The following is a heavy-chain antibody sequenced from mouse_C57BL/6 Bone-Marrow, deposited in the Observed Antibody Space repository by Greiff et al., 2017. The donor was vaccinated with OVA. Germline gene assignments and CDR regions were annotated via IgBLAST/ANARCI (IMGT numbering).Heavy chain of an antibody. CDR3: ARVTTVVSGGTWFAY. D-gene: IGHD1-1*01. J-gene: IGHJ3*01. CDR2: IHPNSGST. V-gene: IGHV1-64*01. CDR1: GYTFTSYW. Sequence: VQLQQPGAELVKPGASVKLSCKASGYTFTSYWMHWVKQRPGQGLEWIGMIHPNSGSTNYNEKFKRKATLPVDKSSSTAYMQLSSLTSEDSAVYYCARVTTVVSGGTWFAYWGKGTLVTVSA.